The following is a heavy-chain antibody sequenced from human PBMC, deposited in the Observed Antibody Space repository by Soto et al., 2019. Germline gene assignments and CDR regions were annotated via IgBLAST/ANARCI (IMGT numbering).Heavy chain of an antibody. CDR2: ISGSGGST. V-gene: IGHV3-23*01. D-gene: IGHD1-7*01. J-gene: IGHJ4*02. CDR3: AKDDHIKLELREYFDY. Sequence: GGSLRLSCAASGFTFSSYAMSWVRQAPGKGLEWVSAISGSGGSTYYADSVKGRFTISRDNSKNKLYLQMNSLRAEDTAVYYCAKDDHIKLELREYFDYWGQGTLVTVSS. CDR1: GFTFSSYA.